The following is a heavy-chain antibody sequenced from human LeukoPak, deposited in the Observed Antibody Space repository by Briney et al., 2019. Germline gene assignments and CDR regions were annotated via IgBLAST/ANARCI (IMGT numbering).Heavy chain of an antibody. CDR3: AKDIVVVVAAHAFDI. V-gene: IGHV3-23*01. CDR2: ISGSGGST. J-gene: IGHJ3*02. CDR1: GFTFSSYA. D-gene: IGHD2-15*01. Sequence: TGGSLRLSCAASGFTFSSYAMSWVRQAPGKGLEWVSAISGSGGSTYYADSVKGRFTISRDNSKNTLYLQMNSLRAEDTAVYYCAKDIVVVVAAHAFDIWGQGTMVTVSS.